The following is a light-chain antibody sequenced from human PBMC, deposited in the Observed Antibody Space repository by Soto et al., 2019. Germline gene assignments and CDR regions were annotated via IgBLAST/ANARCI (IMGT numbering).Light chain of an antibody. CDR2: DES. CDR3: QVWDNSSDRVV. V-gene: IGLV3-21*04. J-gene: IGLJ2*01. CDR1: NIGSKS. Sequence: SYELTQPPSVSVAPGKTARITCGGDNIGSKSVHWYQQKPRQAPVLVIYDESDRPSGIPERFSGSNSGDTATLTISRVEAGDEAAYFCQVWDNSSDRVVFGGGTKLTVL.